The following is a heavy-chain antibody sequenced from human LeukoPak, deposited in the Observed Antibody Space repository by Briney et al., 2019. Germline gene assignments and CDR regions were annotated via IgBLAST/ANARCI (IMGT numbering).Heavy chain of an antibody. CDR3: AKSLSVTMIVPNWFDP. Sequence: GSLRLSCAASGFTFSSYAMSWVRQAPGKGLEWVSAISGSGGSTYYADSVKGRFTISRDNPKNTLYLQMNSLRAEDTAVYYCAKSLSVTMIVPNWFDPWGQGTLVIVSS. V-gene: IGHV3-23*01. CDR1: GFTFSSYA. D-gene: IGHD3-22*01. CDR2: ISGSGGST. J-gene: IGHJ5*02.